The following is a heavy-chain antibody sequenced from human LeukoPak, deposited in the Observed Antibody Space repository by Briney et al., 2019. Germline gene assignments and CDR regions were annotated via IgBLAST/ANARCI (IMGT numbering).Heavy chain of an antibody. V-gene: IGHV3-21*01. CDR3: ARETHYDSSGYHNDY. Sequence: AGGSLRLSCAASGLTFSNYNMNWVRQAPGKGLEWVSSISTSGSYIYYANSMKGRFTISRDNAKNSLYLQMNSLRVEDSAVYYCARETHYDSSGYHNDYWGQGTLVTVSS. J-gene: IGHJ4*02. D-gene: IGHD3-22*01. CDR1: GLTFSNYN. CDR2: ISTSGSYI.